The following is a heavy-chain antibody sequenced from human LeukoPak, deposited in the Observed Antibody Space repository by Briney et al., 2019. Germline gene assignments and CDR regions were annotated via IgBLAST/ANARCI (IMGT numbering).Heavy chain of an antibody. CDR3: ARVGVPAAMLAEFDY. Sequence: ASVKVSCKASGYTFTSYYMHWVRQAPGQGLEWMGIINPSGGSTSYAQKFQGRVTMTRDMSTSTVYMELSSLRSEDTAVYYCARVGVPAAMLAEFDYWGQGTLVTVSS. D-gene: IGHD2-2*01. CDR1: GYTFTSYY. V-gene: IGHV1-46*01. J-gene: IGHJ4*02. CDR2: INPSGGST.